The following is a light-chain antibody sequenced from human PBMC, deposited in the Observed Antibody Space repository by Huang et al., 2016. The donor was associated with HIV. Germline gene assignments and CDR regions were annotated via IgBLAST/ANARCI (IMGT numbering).Light chain of an antibody. CDR2: GAS. J-gene: IGKJ1*01. CDR1: QSVSSN. Sequence: EIVMTQSPATLSVSPGERATLSCRASQSVSSNLAWYQQQPGQAPRLLLCGASTKAPGIPARCSGSGSGTGFPLTISSLQSEDFAVYYCQQYNNWPPWTFGQGTKVEVK. V-gene: IGKV3-15*01. CDR3: QQYNNWPPWT.